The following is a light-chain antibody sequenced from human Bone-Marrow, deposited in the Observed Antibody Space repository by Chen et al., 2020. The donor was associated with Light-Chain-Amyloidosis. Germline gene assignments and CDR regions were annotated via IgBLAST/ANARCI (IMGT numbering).Light chain of an antibody. V-gene: IGLV3-21*02. CDR1: NIGSTS. J-gene: IGLJ3*02. CDR2: DDS. CDR3: QVWDRSSDRPV. Sequence: SYVLTQPSSVSVPPGPTATLACGGNNIGSTSVHWYQPTPGQAPLVVVYDDSDRPSGIPERLSGSNSGNTATLTISRVEAGDEADYYCQVWDRSSDRPVFGGGTKLTVL.